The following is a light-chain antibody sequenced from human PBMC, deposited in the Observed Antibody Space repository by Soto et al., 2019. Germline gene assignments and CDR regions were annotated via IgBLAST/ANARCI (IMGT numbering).Light chain of an antibody. CDR2: AVS. CDR1: QGINNW. J-gene: IGKJ2*01. V-gene: IGKV1-12*01. Sequence: DIQMTQSPSSVSASVGDRVTITCRASQGINNWLAWYQQKPGKAPELLIYAVSYLQSGVPSRFSGSGSGTDFTLTISCLQSEDFATYYCQQYYSYPVTFGQGTKVDIK. CDR3: QQYYSYPVT.